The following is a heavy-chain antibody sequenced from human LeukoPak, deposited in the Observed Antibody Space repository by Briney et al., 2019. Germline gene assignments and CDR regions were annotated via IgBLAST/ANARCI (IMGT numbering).Heavy chain of an antibody. CDR2: IKHDGSET. J-gene: IGHJ3*02. V-gene: IGHV3-7*01. Sequence: ESLRLSCAASGFTFSNHWMNWVRQAPGKGLEWVANIKHDGSETKYLESVKGRFTISRDNAKNSLYLQMNSLRAEDTAIYYCARLRGPLLTYPDDAFDIWGQGAVVTVSS. CDR3: ARLRGPLLTYPDDAFDI. D-gene: IGHD3-9*01. CDR1: GFTFSNHW.